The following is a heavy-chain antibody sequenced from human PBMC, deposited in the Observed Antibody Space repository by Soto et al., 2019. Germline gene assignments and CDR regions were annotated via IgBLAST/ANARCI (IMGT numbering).Heavy chain of an antibody. CDR2: IIPIPGTA. J-gene: IGHJ6*02. D-gene: IGHD2-2*01. CDR1: GGTFGSYA. CDR3: ARSQGSSTSLEIYYYYYYGMDV. V-gene: IGHV1-69*01. Sequence: QVQLVQSGAEVKKPGSSVKVSCKASGGTFGSYAISWVRQSPGQGLEWMGGIIPIPGTANYAQKFQGRVTIAADDSTSTAYMALSSRRSKDMAVYYCARSQGSSTSLEIYYYYYYGMDVWGQGTTVTVSS.